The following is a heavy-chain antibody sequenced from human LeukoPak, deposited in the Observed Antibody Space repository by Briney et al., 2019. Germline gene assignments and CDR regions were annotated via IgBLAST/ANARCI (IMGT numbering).Heavy chain of an antibody. J-gene: IGHJ4*02. CDR1: GFTFSDYA. V-gene: IGHV3-30*04. D-gene: IGHD3-9*01. CDR3: AKGYYFDILSGYSSLDS. Sequence: GGSLRLSCAASGFTFSDYAVHWVRQAPGKGLEWVAVISYDGTNKYDADSVKGRFTISRDDSKNTLYLQMNSLRAEDTAAYYCAKGYYFDILSGYSSLDSWGQGTLVTVSS. CDR2: ISYDGTNK.